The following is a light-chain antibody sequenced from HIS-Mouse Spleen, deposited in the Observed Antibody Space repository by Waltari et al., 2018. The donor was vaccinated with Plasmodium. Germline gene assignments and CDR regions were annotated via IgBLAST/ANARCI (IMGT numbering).Light chain of an antibody. V-gene: IGLV2-14*01. J-gene: IGLJ1*01. CDR1: SSDVGVYNY. Sequence: QSALTQPASVSGSPGQSITISCPVTSSDVGVYNYFSWYQQHPGKAPKLMIYEVSNRPSGVSNRFSGSKSGNTASLTISGLQAEDEADYYCSSYTSSSTYVFGTGTKVTVL. CDR3: SSYTSSSTYV. CDR2: EVS.